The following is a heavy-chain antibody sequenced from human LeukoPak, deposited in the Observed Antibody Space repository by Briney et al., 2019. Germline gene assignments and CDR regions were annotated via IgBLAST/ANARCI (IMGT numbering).Heavy chain of an antibody. D-gene: IGHD2/OR15-2a*01. CDR1: GLTVSSSH. CDR2: TYSGGNT. Sequence: PGGSLRLSCAASGLTVSSSHMTWVRQTPGKGLVWVSVTYSGGNTDYADSVKGRFTISRDNSRNTLYLQMSSLRVEDTAIYYCARGRDYFPIDYWGQGTFVIVSS. V-gene: IGHV3-53*01. J-gene: IGHJ4*02. CDR3: ARGRDYFPIDY.